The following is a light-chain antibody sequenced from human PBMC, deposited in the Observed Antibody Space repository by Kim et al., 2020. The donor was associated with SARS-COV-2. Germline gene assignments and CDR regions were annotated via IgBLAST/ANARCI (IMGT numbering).Light chain of an antibody. CDR2: DAS. CDR3: QQRSIVYT. CDR1: QSVSSY. V-gene: IGKV3-11*01. J-gene: IGKJ2*01. Sequence: LSLSPGGRATLSCRASQSVSSYLAWYQQKPGQAPRLLINDASNRATGIPVRFTGSGSGTDFTLTISSLEPEDSAVYYCQQRSIVYTFGQGTKLEI.